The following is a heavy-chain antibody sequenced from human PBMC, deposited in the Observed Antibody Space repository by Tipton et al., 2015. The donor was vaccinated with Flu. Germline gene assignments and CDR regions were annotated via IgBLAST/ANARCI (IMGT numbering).Heavy chain of an antibody. CDR2: ISWNSGSI. J-gene: IGHJ4*02. CDR3: ATQRVTTNALGY. V-gene: IGHV3-9*01. CDR1: GFTFDDYA. D-gene: IGHD4-17*01. Sequence: SLRLSCAASGFTFDDYAMHWVRQAPGKGLEWVSGISWNSGSIGYADSVKGRFTISRDNAKNSLYLQMNSLRAEDTAVYYCATQRVTTNALGYWGQGTLVTVSS.